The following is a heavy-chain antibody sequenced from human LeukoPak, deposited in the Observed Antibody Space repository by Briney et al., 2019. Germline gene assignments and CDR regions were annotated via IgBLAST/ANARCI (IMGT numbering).Heavy chain of an antibody. V-gene: IGHV3-23*01. CDR3: AKQGENSGRGRFDH. CDR2: ISGGGSRT. D-gene: IGHD6-19*01. J-gene: IGHJ4*02. Sequence: PGGSLRLSCAASGFTFSTYEMSWVRQAPGKGLDWVSTISGGGSRTYYADSVKGRFTISRDNSKNTHYLQMDSLRVEDTATYYCAKQGENSGRGRFDHWGQGILVTVSS. CDR1: GFTFSTYE.